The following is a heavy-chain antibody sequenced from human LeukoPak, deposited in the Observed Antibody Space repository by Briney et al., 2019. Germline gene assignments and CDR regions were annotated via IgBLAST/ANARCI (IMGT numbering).Heavy chain of an antibody. CDR1: GYTFTSYG. D-gene: IGHD3-3*01. J-gene: IGHJ4*02. CDR3: ARDREQTYYDFWGGSEIDY. Sequence: ASVKVSCKASGYTFTSYGISWVRQAPGQGLEWMGWISAYNGNTNYAQKLQGRVTMTTDASTSTAYMELRSLRSDDTAVYYCARDREQTYYDFWGGSEIDYWGQGTLVTVSS. CDR2: ISAYNGNT. V-gene: IGHV1-18*01.